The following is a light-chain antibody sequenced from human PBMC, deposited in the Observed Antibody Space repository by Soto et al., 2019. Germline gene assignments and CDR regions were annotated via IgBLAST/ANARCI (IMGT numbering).Light chain of an antibody. CDR3: QQYGSSPWT. CDR2: GAS. Sequence: EMVLTQSPGTLSLSPGERATLSCRASQSVSSSYLAWYQQKPGQAPRLPSYGASSRATGIPDRFSGSGSGTDFTLTISRLKPEDFAVYYCQQYGSSPWTFGQGTKVEIK. CDR1: QSVSSSY. J-gene: IGKJ1*01. V-gene: IGKV3-20*01.